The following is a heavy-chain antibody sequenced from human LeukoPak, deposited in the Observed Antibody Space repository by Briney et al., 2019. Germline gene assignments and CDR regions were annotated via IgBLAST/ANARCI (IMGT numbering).Heavy chain of an antibody. Sequence: GGSLRLSCVASGFTFSSYAMKWVRQAPGKGLEWVSAISGSGGSTYYADSVKGRFTISRDNSKNTLYLQMNSLRAEDTAVYYCAKDGIVVVTAIPDWFDPWGQGTLVTVSS. CDR2: ISGSGGST. CDR3: AKDGIVVVTAIPDWFDP. CDR1: GFTFSSYA. V-gene: IGHV3-23*01. J-gene: IGHJ5*02. D-gene: IGHD2-21*02.